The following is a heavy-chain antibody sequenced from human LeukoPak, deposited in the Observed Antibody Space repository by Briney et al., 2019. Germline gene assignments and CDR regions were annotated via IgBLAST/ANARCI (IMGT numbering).Heavy chain of an antibody. V-gene: IGHV4-34*01. CDR1: GGSFSGYY. CDR2: INHSGST. CDR3: ARRKITMVRGVIIKYYFDY. D-gene: IGHD3-10*01. J-gene: IGHJ4*02. Sequence: SETMSLTCAVYGGSFSGYYWSWIRQPPGKGLEWIGEINHSGSTNYNPSLKSRVTISVDTSKNQFSLKLSSVTAADTAVYYCARRKITMVRGVIIKYYFDYWGQETLVTVSS.